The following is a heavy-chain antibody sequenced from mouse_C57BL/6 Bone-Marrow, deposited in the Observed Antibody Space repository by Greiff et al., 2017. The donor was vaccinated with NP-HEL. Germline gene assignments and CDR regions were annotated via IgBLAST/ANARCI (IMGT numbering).Heavy chain of an antibody. D-gene: IGHD1-1*01. CDR3: ARHYGSSPSYWYFDV. V-gene: IGHV5-4*01. CDR2: ISDGGSYT. Sequence: VQLKESGGGLVKPGGSLKLSCAASGFTFSSYAMSWVRQTPEKRLEWVATISDGGSYTYYPDNVKGRFTISRDNAKNNLYLQMSHLKSEDTAMYYCARHYGSSPSYWYFDVWGTGATVTVSS. J-gene: IGHJ1*03. CDR1: GFTFSSYA.